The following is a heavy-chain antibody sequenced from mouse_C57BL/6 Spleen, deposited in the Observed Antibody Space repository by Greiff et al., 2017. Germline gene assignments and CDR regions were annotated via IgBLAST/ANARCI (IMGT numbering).Heavy chain of an antibody. J-gene: IGHJ1*03. D-gene: IGHD2-1*01. V-gene: IGHV1-80*01. CDR3: ARGGGYGKRYFDV. CDR1: GYAFSSSW. CDR2: IYPGDGDT. Sequence: LQQSGASVMISCQAPGYAFSSSWMNWVKQRPGKGLEWIGQIYPGDGDTNYNGKFKGKATLTADKSSITAYMQRSSLTSEDSAVYFCARGGGYGKRYFDVWGTGTTVTGSS.